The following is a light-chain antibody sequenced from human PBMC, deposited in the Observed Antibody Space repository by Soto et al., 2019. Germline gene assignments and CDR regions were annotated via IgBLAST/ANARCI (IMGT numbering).Light chain of an antibody. CDR2: GAS. J-gene: IGKJ2*01. CDR1: QSVSSNY. Sequence: EIVLTQSPGTLSLSPGERATLSCRASQSVSSNYLAWYQQKPGQAPRLLIYGASIRATVIPDRLSGSGSGTDFTLTISRLEPEDFAVYYCLQYGNPAPYTFSQGNKREIK. CDR3: LQYGNPAPYT. V-gene: IGKV3-20*01.